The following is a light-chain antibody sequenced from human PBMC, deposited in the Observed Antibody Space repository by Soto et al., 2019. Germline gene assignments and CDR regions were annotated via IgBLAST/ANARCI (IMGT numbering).Light chain of an antibody. CDR1: QSISSY. CDR3: QQSYSTPPT. J-gene: IGKJ1*01. V-gene: IGKV1-39*01. Sequence: DIEMTQSPSTLSSSAGERATISCRASQSISSYLAWYQQKPGKAPKLLIYAASSLQSGVPSRFSGSGSGTDFTLTISSLQPEDFATYYCQQSYSTPPTFGQGTKVDI. CDR2: AAS.